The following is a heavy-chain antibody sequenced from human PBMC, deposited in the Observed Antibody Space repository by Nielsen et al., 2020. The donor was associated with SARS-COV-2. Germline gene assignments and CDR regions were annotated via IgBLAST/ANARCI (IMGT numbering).Heavy chain of an antibody. CDR3: ARGIIAAAGTWWFDP. Sequence: WVRQAPGQGLEWMGWISAYNGNTNYAQKLQGRVTITADESTSTAYMELSSLRSEDTAVYYCARGIIAAAGTWWFDPWGQGTLVTVSS. J-gene: IGHJ5*02. CDR2: ISAYNGNT. D-gene: IGHD6-13*01. V-gene: IGHV1-18*01.